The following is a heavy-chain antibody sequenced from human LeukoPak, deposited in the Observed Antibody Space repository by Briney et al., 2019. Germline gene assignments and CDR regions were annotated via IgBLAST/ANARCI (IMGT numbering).Heavy chain of an antibody. CDR1: GGSFSGYY. V-gene: IGHV4-34*01. D-gene: IGHD6-13*01. J-gene: IGHJ4*02. CDR3: ARGRWGGSSCPLDY. Sequence: PSETLSLTCAVYGGSFSGYYWSWIRQPPGKGLEWIGEINHSRSTNYNPSLKSRVTISVDTSKNQFSLKLSSVTAADTAVYYCARGRWGGSSCPLDYWGQGTLVTVSS. CDR2: INHSRST.